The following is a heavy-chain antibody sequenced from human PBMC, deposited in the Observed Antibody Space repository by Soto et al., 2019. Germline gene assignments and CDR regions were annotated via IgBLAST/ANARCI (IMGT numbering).Heavy chain of an antibody. CDR2: IDYNGVT. D-gene: IGHD2-15*01. J-gene: IGHJ4*02. CDR1: GGSIYRSGYY. V-gene: IGHV4-39*01. CDR3: GKVLVGATGHTDSDS. Sequence: QSLTCTVSGGSIYRSGYYWGWIRQPPGRGLEWIGNIDYNGVTYSNPSLKSRVTISRDTSKNQFSLKLTSVTAADTALYYCGKVLVGATGHTDSDSWGPGTLVTVSS.